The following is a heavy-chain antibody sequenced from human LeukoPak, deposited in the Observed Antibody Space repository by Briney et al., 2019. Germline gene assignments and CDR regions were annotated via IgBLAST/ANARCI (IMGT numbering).Heavy chain of an antibody. D-gene: IGHD6-19*01. J-gene: IGHJ6*02. Sequence: ASVKVSCKASGYTFTSYDINWVRQATGQGLEWVGWMNPNSGNTGYAQKFQGRVTMTRNTSISTAYMELSSLRSEDTAVYYCARDGSSGWYGLGYYYYGMDVWGQGTTVTVSS. CDR2: MNPNSGNT. CDR1: GYTFTSYD. CDR3: ARDGSSGWYGLGYYYYGMDV. V-gene: IGHV1-8*01.